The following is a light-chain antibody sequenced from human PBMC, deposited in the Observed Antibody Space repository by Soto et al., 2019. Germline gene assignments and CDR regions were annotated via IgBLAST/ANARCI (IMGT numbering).Light chain of an antibody. CDR2: GAS. J-gene: IGKJ1*01. CDR3: QHSYNTPRT. V-gene: IGKV1-39*01. CDR1: QTISNF. Sequence: DIQMTQSPSSLSAYVGDRITITCRASQTISNFLNWYQQKPGSPPKVLIYGASNLQSGVPSRFSGSGSGTDFTLTISSLQREDFATYYCQHSYNTPRTFGQGTKVHIK.